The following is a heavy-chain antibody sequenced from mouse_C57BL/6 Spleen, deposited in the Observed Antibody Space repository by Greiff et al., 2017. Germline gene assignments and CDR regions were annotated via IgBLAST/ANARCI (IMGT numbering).Heavy chain of an antibody. J-gene: IGHJ4*01. Sequence: QVQLQQSGPGLVQPSQSLSITCTVSGFSLTSYGVHWVRQSPGKGLEWLGVIWSGGSTDYNAAFISRLGISKDNSKCQVFFKMNSLQADDTAISYCARTGQRYYAMDYWGQGTSVTVSS. D-gene: IGHD6-1*01. CDR3: ARTGQRYYAMDY. V-gene: IGHV2-2*01. CDR1: GFSLTSYG. CDR2: IWSGGST.